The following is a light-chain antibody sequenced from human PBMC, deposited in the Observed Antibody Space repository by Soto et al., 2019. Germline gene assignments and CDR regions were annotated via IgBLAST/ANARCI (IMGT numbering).Light chain of an antibody. V-gene: IGKV1-6*01. J-gene: IGKJ1*01. Sequence: AIQMAQSPSSLSASVGDRVAISCRASQDIRNTLAWYQQKPGEAPKLLIFAASNLQSGVPSRFSGSGSVTDFTLTISSLHPDDFATYYCQQYNSYSPTFGQGTKVDIK. CDR3: QQYNSYSPT. CDR1: QDIRNT. CDR2: AAS.